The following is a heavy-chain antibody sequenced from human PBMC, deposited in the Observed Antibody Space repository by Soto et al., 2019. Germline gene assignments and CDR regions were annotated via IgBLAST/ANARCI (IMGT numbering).Heavy chain of an antibody. J-gene: IGHJ4*02. CDR1: GGSFSGYY. CDR3: ARGRAY. Sequence: SETLSLTCAVYGGSFSGYYWSWIRQPPGKGLEWIGEINHSGSTNYNPSLKSRVTISVDTSKNQFSLKLSSVTAADTAVYYCARGRAYWGQGTLVTVSS. CDR2: INHSGST. V-gene: IGHV4-34*01.